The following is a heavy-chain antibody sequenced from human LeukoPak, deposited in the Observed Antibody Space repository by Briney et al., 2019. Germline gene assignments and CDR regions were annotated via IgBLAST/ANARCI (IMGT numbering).Heavy chain of an antibody. Sequence: SETLSLTCTVSGGSISSHNRNWIRQPPGKGLEWIGDIYNSGSPNYNPSLNSRVTISVDTPKNQFSLQLSSVTAADTAVYCCARVDSSGYYTFFDYWGQGTLVTVSS. CDR1: GGSISSHN. CDR3: ARVDSSGYYTFFDY. J-gene: IGHJ4*02. V-gene: IGHV4-59*11. D-gene: IGHD3-22*01. CDR2: IYNSGSP.